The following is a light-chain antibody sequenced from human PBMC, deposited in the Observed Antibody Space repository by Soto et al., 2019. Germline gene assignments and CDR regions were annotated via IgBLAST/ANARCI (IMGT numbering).Light chain of an antibody. CDR2: GVS. Sequence: EIVMTQSPATLSVSPGERATLSCRASQSVTSNLAWYQQKPGQAPRLLMYGVSTRATGIPARSGGSGSATEFTLNISSLQSEDFEVYYCQQYSQWPLTFGGGTKVDIK. CDR1: QSVTSN. V-gene: IGKV3-15*01. CDR3: QQYSQWPLT. J-gene: IGKJ4*01.